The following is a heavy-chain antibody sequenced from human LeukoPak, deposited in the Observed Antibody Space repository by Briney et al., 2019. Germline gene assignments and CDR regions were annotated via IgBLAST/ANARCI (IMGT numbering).Heavy chain of an antibody. V-gene: IGHV1-2*02. CDR1: GYTFTGFY. J-gene: IGHJ2*01. Sequence: ASVKVSCTASGYTFTGFYMHWVRQAPGQGLERMGWINPNNGVTDCAQKFQGRVTMTRDTSINAVYMDLSGLRSDDTAVYYCTRDLDASGTPWYFDLWGRGTLVTVSS. CDR3: TRDLDASGTPWYFDL. D-gene: IGHD2-2*01. CDR2: INPNNGVT.